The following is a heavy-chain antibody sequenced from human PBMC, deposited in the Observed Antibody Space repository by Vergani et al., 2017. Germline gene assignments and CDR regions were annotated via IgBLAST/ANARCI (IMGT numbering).Heavy chain of an antibody. CDR1: GFTFSLAW. V-gene: IGHV3-15*01. CDR3: AAGVWFGDGDI. CDR2: VKSKSDGGII. J-gene: IGHJ3*02. Sequence: EVQLVESGGGLVKPGGSLSVSCAASGFTFSLAWMSLVRQAPGKGLEWVGRVKSKSDGGIIDYAAPVKGRFTISRDDSRNMLYLQMNSLIAEDTAVYFCAAGVWFGDGDIWGRGTMVTVSS. D-gene: IGHD3-10*01.